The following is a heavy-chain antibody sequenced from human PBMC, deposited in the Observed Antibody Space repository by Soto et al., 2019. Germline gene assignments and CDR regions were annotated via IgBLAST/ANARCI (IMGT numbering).Heavy chain of an antibody. D-gene: IGHD5-18*01. Sequence: GASVKVSCKASGGTFSSYAISWVRQAPGQGLEWMGGIIPIFGTANYAQKFQGRVTITADESTSTAYMELSSLRSEDTAVYYCARDRGQLWLRPGGVYFDYWGQGTLVTAPQ. V-gene: IGHV1-69*13. CDR3: ARDRGQLWLRPGGVYFDY. CDR1: GGTFSSYA. J-gene: IGHJ4*02. CDR2: IIPIFGTA.